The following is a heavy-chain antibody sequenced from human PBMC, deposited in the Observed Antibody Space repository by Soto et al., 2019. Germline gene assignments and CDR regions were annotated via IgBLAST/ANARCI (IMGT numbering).Heavy chain of an antibody. Sequence: EVQLVESGGGLVQPGGSLRLSCEASGFTFRSYAMHWVRQAPGKGLEYVSTIRSNGGSTYYASSVEGRFTISRDNFKNTLYLQMGSLRAEDTAVYYCARGTAEAGHDYWGQGTLVTVSS. D-gene: IGHD2-2*01. J-gene: IGHJ4*02. CDR3: ARGTAEAGHDY. CDR1: GFTFRSYA. CDR2: IRSNGGST. V-gene: IGHV3-64*01.